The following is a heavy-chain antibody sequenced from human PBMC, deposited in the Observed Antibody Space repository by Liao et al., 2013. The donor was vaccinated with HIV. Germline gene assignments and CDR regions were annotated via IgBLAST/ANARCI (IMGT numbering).Heavy chain of an antibody. CDR2: IYTSGST. CDR3: ARAQLSGTISY. D-gene: IGHD2-2*01. V-gene: IGHV4-61*02. Sequence: QVQLRESGLGLVKPSQTLSLTCSVSGGSISNGDYYWSWIRQSPEKGLEWIGRIYTSGSTNYNPSLKSRVTMSVDTSKNQFSLKLSSVTAADTAVYYCARAQLSGTISYWGQGTLVTVSS. J-gene: IGHJ4*02. CDR1: GGSISNGDYY.